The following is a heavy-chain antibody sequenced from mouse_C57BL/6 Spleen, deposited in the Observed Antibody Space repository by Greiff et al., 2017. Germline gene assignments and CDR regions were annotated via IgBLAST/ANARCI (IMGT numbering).Heavy chain of an antibody. J-gene: IGHJ4*01. CDR1: GYTFTSYW. CDR3: ARHGYYAEDY. CDR2: IHPNSGST. V-gene: IGHV1-64*01. Sequence: QVQLQQPGAELVKPGASVKLSCKASGYTFTSYWMHWVKQRPGQGLEWIGMIHPNSGSTNYNAKFKSKATLTVDKSSSTAYMQLSSLTSEDSAVYYCARHGYYAEDYWGQGTSVTVSS.